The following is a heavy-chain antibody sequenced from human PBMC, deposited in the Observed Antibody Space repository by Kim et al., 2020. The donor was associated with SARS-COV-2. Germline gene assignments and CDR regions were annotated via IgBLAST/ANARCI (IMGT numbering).Heavy chain of an antibody. CDR3: ARDQQVVVVPAASWSY. Sequence: ASVKVSCKASGYTFTSYGISWVRQAPGQGLEWMGWISAYNGNTNYAQKLQGRVTMTTDTSTSTAYMELRSLRSDDTAVYYCARDQQVVVVPAASWSYWGQGTLVTVSS. CDR2: ISAYNGNT. V-gene: IGHV1-18*04. D-gene: IGHD2-2*01. J-gene: IGHJ4*02. CDR1: GYTFTSYG.